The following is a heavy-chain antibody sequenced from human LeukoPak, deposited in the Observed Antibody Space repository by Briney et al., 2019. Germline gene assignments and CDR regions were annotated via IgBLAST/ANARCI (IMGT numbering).Heavy chain of an antibody. J-gene: IGHJ4*02. D-gene: IGHD3-22*01. V-gene: IGHV4-34*01. CDR1: GGSFSGYY. CDR3: ARSGSVVVITYFDY. Sequence: SETLSLTCAVYGGSFSGYYWSWIRQPPGKGLEWIGEINHSGSTNYNPSLKSRVTISVDTSKNQFSLKLSSVTAADTAVYYCARSGSVVVITYFDYWGQGTLVTVSS. CDR2: INHSGST.